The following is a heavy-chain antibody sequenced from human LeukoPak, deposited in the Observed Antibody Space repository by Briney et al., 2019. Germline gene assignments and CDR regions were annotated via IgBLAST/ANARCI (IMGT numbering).Heavy chain of an antibody. D-gene: IGHD4-23*01. CDR2: ISWNSGSI. CDR1: GFTFSSYA. V-gene: IGHV3-9*01. CDR3: AKVNGGNIGKEYYFDY. J-gene: IGHJ4*02. Sequence: PGGSLRLSCAASGFTFSSYAMSWVRQAPGKGLEWVSGISWNSGSIGSADSVKGRFTISRDNAKNSLYLQMNSLRAEDTALFYCAKVNGGNIGKEYYFDYWGQGTLVTVSS.